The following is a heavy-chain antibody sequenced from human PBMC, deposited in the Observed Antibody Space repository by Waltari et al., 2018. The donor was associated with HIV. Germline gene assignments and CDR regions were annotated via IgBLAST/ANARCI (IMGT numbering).Heavy chain of an antibody. Sequence: QVQLQQWGAGLLKPSETLSLTCAVYGGSFSGYYWSWIRQAPGKGLEWIGEINHSGSTNYNPSLKSRVTISVDTSKNQFSLKLSSVTAADTAVNYCARVGCSSTSCLYYFDYWGQGTLVTVSS. V-gene: IGHV4-34*01. CDR1: GGSFSGYY. D-gene: IGHD2-2*01. CDR3: ARVGCSSTSCLYYFDY. CDR2: INHSGST. J-gene: IGHJ4*02.